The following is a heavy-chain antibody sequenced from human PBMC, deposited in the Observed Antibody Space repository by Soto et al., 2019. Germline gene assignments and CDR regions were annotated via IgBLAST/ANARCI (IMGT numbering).Heavy chain of an antibody. J-gene: IGHJ4*02. CDR3: ARARPYSSGWYYFDY. D-gene: IGHD6-19*01. Sequence: SVKVSCKASGGTFSSYAISWGREAPGQGLEWMGGIIPIFGTANYAQKFQGRVTITADESTSTAYMELSSLRSEDTAVYYCARARPYSSGWYYFDYWGQGTLVTVSS. CDR2: IIPIFGTA. CDR1: GGTFSSYA. V-gene: IGHV1-69*01.